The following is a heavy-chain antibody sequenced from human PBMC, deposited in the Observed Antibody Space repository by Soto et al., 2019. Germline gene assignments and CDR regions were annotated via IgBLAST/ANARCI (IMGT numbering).Heavy chain of an antibody. Sequence: SETLSLTCTVSGGSISSYYWSWIRQPPGKGLEWIGYIYYSGSTNYNPSLKSRVTISVDTSKNQFSLKLSSVTAADTAVYYCARWGCSSTSCYMDYWGQGTLVTVSS. CDR3: ARWGCSSTSCYMDY. V-gene: IGHV4-59*01. D-gene: IGHD2-2*02. CDR2: IYYSGST. CDR1: GGSISSYY. J-gene: IGHJ4*02.